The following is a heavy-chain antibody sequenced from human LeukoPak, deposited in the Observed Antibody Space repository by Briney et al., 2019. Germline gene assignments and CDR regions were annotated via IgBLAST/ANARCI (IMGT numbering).Heavy chain of an antibody. CDR1: GFTFSSYA. CDR3: AKVSRRYGSGSYYNGYFDY. Sequence: PGGSLRLSCAASGFTFSSYAMSWVRQAPGKGLEWVSAISGSGGSTYYADSVKGRFTISRDNSKNTLYLQMNSLRAEDTAVYYCAKVSRRYGSGSYYNGYFDYWGQGTLVTVSS. J-gene: IGHJ4*02. D-gene: IGHD3-10*01. V-gene: IGHV3-23*01. CDR2: ISGSGGST.